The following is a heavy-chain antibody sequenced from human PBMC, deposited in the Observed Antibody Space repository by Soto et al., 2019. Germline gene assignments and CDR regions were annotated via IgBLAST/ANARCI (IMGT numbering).Heavy chain of an antibody. CDR1: GFTFSNAW. CDR3: TTLGSHYYYHNFDV. CDR2: IKMKSEGATR. V-gene: IGHV3-15*07. J-gene: IGHJ6*02. Sequence: EVKLVESGGGLVAPGGSLRLSCAASGFTFSNAWMNWVRQAPGKGLGWVGLIKMKSEGATRHYAAPVNGRFTISRDDSKSTLYLQMSRLKTEDTAVYYCTTLGSHYYYHNFDVWGQGTTVTVSS.